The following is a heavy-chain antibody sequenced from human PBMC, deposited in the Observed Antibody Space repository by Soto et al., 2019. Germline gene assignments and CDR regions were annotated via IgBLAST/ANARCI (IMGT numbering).Heavy chain of an antibody. J-gene: IGHJ4*02. CDR3: DRDTRDGYYFEY. Sequence: SETLSLTYTVSGGSISNYYWSWIRQPPGKGLEWIGYIYYSGSTNYNPSLKSRVTISVDKSKNQFSLELSSVTAADTAVYYCDRDTRDGYYFEYWGQGLLVNVPQ. D-gene: IGHD1-26*01. V-gene: IGHV4-59*12. CDR1: GGSISNYY. CDR2: IYYSGST.